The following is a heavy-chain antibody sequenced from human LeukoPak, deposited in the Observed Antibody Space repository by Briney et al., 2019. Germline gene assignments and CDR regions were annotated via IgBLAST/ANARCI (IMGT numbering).Heavy chain of an antibody. J-gene: IGHJ5*02. Sequence: GGSLRLSCAASGFTFSSYAMHRVRQAPGKGLEWVAVISYDGSNKYYADSVKGRFTISRDNSKNTLYLQMNSLRAEDTAVYYCARVTNYDSSGYSSWGQGTLVTVSS. D-gene: IGHD3-22*01. V-gene: IGHV3-30-3*01. CDR3: ARVTNYDSSGYSS. CDR2: ISYDGSNK. CDR1: GFTFSSYA.